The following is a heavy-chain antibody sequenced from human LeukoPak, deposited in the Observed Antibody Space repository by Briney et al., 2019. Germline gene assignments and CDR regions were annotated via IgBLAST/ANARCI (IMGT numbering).Heavy chain of an antibody. CDR2: IYYSGRT. Sequence: SETLSLTCSVSGGSISSYYWSWIRQPPGKGLERIGYIYYSGRTSYNPSLKSRVTISVDTSKNQISLKLTSVTAADTAVYYCARVYNWNGGYNFDYWGQGTLVTVSS. CDR1: GGSISSYY. V-gene: IGHV4-59*01. CDR3: ARVYNWNGGYNFDY. J-gene: IGHJ4*02. D-gene: IGHD1-20*01.